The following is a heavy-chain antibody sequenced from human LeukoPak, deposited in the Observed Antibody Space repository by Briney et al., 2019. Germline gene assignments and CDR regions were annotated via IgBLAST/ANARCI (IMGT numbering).Heavy chain of an antibody. CDR1: GYTFTGYY. D-gene: IGHD1-26*01. V-gene: IGHV1-2*02. J-gene: IGHJ3*02. CDR3: ARGAHFTEAFDI. Sequence: RASVKVSCKASGYTFTGYYIHWVRQAPGQGLEWMGWSNPNNGGTNYAQRFQGRVTMTRDTSISTASMELSGLRSDDTAVYYCARGAHFTEAFDIWGQGTMVTVSS. CDR2: SNPNNGGT.